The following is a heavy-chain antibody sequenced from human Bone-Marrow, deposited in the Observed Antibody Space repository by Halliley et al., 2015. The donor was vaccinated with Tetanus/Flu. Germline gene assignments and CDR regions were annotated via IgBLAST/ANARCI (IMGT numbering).Heavy chain of an antibody. D-gene: IGHD6-6*01. J-gene: IGHJ4*02. CDR3: ARGRYSSSSVFDY. V-gene: IGHV1-18*01. CDR2: VSAYNGNT. Sequence: EGMGRVSAYNGNTDYAQKFQGRVTMTTDISTSTAYMELRSLRSDDTAVYYCARGRYSSSSVFDYWGQGTLVTVSS.